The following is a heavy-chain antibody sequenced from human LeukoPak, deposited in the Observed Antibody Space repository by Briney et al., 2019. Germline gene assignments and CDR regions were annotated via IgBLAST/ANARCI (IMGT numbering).Heavy chain of an antibody. V-gene: IGHV4-34*01. CDR1: GGSFSGYY. Sequence: PSETLSLTCAVYGGSFSGYYWSWIRQPPGKGLEWIGEINHSGSTNYNPSLKSRVTMSVDTSKNQFSLKLLSVTAADTAVYYCAREILYDSSAYHVWGQGTLATVSS. CDR3: AREILYDSSAYHV. CDR2: INHSGST. J-gene: IGHJ4*02. D-gene: IGHD3-22*01.